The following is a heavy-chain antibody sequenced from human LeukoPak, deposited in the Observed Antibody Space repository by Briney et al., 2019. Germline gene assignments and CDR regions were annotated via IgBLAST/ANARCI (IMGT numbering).Heavy chain of an antibody. CDR1: GFTFSSYG. Sequence: PGGSLRLSCAASGFTFSSYGMHWVRQAPGKGLEWVAVISYDESSKYYADSVKGRFTISRDNAKNSLYLQMNSLRAEDTAVYYCARVSYGGTDYWGQGTLVTVSS. D-gene: IGHD4-23*01. CDR3: ARVSYGGTDY. CDR2: ISYDESSK. V-gene: IGHV3-30*03. J-gene: IGHJ4*02.